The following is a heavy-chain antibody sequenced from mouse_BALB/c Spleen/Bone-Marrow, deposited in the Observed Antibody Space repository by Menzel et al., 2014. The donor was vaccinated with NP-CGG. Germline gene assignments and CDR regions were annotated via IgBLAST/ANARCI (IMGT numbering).Heavy chain of an antibody. V-gene: IGHV5-6-4*01. CDR2: IISGGSHT. CDR1: GFTFSTYT. J-gene: IGHJ2*01. CDR3: TRAPYDNSYFDY. Sequence: EVQRVESGGGLVKPEGSLKLSCAASGFTFSTYTMSWVRQTPEKRLEWVATIISGGSHTYYPDSVKGRFTVSRDNAKNTLYLQMSSLKSEDTAMYYSTRAPYDNSYFDYWGQGTTLTVSS. D-gene: IGHD2-1*01.